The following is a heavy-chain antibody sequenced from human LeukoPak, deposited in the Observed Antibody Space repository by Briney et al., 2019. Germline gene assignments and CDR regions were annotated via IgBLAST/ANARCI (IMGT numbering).Heavy chain of an antibody. CDR1: GFTFSSCG. J-gene: IGHJ3*02. CDR2: ISYDGSNK. CDR3: ANGYYYGSGSYYKEAFDI. D-gene: IGHD3-10*01. Sequence: PGRSLRLSCAVSGFTFSSCGMHWVRQAPGKGLEWVVVISYDGSNKYYADSVKGRFTISRDNSKNTLYLQMNSLRAEDTAVYYCANGYYYGSGSYYKEAFDIWGQGTMVTVSS. V-gene: IGHV3-30*18.